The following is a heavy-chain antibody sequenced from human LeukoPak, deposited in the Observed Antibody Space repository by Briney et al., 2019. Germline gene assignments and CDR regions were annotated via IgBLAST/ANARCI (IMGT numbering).Heavy chain of an antibody. CDR3: AKDRGYYGSSGYYLSYFDY. D-gene: IGHD3-22*01. Sequence: PGGSLRLSCAASGFTFINHWMHWVRQAPGKGLVWVSHANSDGSDTTYADSVKGRFTISRDNSKNTLYLQMNSLRAEDTAVYYCAKDRGYYGSSGYYLSYFDYWGQGTLVTVSS. CDR2: ANSDGSDT. CDR1: GFTFINHW. V-gene: IGHV3-74*01. J-gene: IGHJ4*02.